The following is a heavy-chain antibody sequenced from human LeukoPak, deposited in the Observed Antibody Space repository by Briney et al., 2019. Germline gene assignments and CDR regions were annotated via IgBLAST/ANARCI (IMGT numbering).Heavy chain of an antibody. CDR2: INPNSGGT. CDR1: GYTFTGYY. V-gene: IGHV1-2*06. D-gene: IGHD2-21*02. Sequence: ASVKVSCKASGYTFTGYYMHWVRQAPGQGLESRGRINPNSGGTNYAQKLQGRVTMTTDTSTSTAYMELRSLRSDDTALYYCARDWGYCGGDCYSGYWGQGTLVTVSS. CDR3: ARDWGYCGGDCYSGY. J-gene: IGHJ4*02.